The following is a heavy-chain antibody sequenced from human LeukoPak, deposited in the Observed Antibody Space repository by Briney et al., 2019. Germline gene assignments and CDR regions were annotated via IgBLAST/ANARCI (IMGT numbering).Heavy chain of an antibody. V-gene: IGHV1-8*01. J-gene: IGHJ4*02. D-gene: IGHD6-13*01. CDR2: MNPNSGNT. Sequence: ASVKVSCKASGYTFTSYDINWVRQATGQGLEWMGWMNPNSGNTGYAQKFQGRVTMTRDTSISTAYMELSRLRSDDTAVYYCATYGADHSSSWYLFDYWGQGTLVTVSS. CDR1: GYTFTSYD. CDR3: ATYGADHSSSWYLFDY.